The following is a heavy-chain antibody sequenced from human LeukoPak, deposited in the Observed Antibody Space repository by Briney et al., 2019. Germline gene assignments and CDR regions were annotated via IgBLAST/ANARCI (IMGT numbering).Heavy chain of an antibody. CDR1: GYSFTSYW. J-gene: IGHJ3*02. CDR3: ARHRIPSLTRDDAFDI. V-gene: IGHV5-51*01. CDR2: IYPGDSDT. D-gene: IGHD2-2*01. Sequence: KRGESLKISCKGSGYSFTSYWIGWVRQMPGKGLEWMGIIYPGDSDTRYSPSFQGQVTISADKSISTAYLQWTSLKASDTAIYYCARHRIPSLTRDDAFDIWGQGTMVTVSS.